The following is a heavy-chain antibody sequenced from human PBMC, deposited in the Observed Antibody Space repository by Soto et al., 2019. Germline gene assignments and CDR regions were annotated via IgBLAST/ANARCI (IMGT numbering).Heavy chain of an antibody. CDR2: ISATGGGT. CDR3: AKDRRAGGNSAFYFDF. D-gene: IGHD3-16*01. Sequence: LRLSCAASGFKFSNYAMSWVRQAPGKGLEWVSLISATGGGTYYADSVKGRFTISRDNSHNTLYLRVHSLTAEDTAVYYCAKDRRAGGNSAFYFDFWGQGAQVTAPQ. V-gene: IGHV3-23*01. J-gene: IGHJ4*02. CDR1: GFKFSNYA.